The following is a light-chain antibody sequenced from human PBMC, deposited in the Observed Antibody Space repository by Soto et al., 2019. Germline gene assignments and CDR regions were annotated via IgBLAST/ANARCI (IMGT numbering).Light chain of an antibody. CDR2: AAS. J-gene: IGKJ1*01. CDR3: QESFSNSWT. CDR1: QNIYTY. Sequence: DIQMTQSPSSLSASVEDRVTITCRASQNIYTYLNWYQQKPGKAPKLLIHAASTLQRGGPSGFSGSGSGTDFTLTINSLQPEHLATYYCQESFSNSWTFGQGTKVEI. V-gene: IGKV1-39*01.